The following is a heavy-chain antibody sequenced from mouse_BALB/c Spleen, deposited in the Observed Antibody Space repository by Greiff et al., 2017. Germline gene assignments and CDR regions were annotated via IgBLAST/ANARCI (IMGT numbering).Heavy chain of an antibody. J-gene: IGHJ4*01. Sequence: EVQLQQSGAELVRPGALVKLSCKASGFNIKDYYMHWVKQSPEQGLEWIGWIDPENGNTIYDPKFQGKASITADTSSNTAYLQLSSLTSEDTAVYYCARMDYWGQGTSVTVSS. CDR1: GFNIKDYY. V-gene: IGHV14-1*02. CDR2: IDPENGNT. CDR3: ARMDY.